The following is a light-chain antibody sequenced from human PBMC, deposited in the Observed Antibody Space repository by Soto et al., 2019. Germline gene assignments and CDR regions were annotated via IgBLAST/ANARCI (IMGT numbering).Light chain of an antibody. CDR3: SSYTISGNEG. J-gene: IGLJ1*01. CDR1: SSDFGTYNS. Sequence: QSALTQPASVSGSPGQSITISCTGTSSDFGTYNSVSWYQQHPGKAPKVMIYDVSNRPSGVSNRFSGSKFGNTASLTISGFQVEDEADYYCSSYTISGNEGFGTGTKVTFL. CDR2: DVS. V-gene: IGLV2-14*01.